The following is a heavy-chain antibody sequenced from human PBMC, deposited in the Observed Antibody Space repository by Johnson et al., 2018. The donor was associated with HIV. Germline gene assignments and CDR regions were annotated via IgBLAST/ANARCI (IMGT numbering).Heavy chain of an antibody. D-gene: IGHD6-13*01. CDR3: ARGKGAAAGLDAFDI. CDR1: GFTFNHYY. V-gene: IGHV3-11*01. J-gene: IGHJ3*02. CDR2: ISSTRSTF. Sequence: QEQLVESGGGLVQPGRSLRLSCAASGFTFNHYYLSWIRQAPGKGLYWVSYISSTRSTFYYADSVKVRFTISRDNAKNSLYLHMNSRRAEDTALYSCARGKGAAAGLDAFDIWGQGIMVSVSS.